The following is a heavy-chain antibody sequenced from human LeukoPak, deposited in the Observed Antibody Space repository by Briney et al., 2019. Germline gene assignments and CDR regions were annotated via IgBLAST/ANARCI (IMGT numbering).Heavy chain of an antibody. CDR3: ARDDVGTLDC. CDR2: IKQDGSEK. CDR1: GFTFNTYW. Sequence: GGSLRLSCAASGFTFNTYWMTWVRQAPGQGLEWVANIKQDGSEKNYVDSVKGRFTISRDNAKNSLNLQMNSLRPEDTAVYYCARDDVGTLDCWGQGTLVTVSS. J-gene: IGHJ4*02. V-gene: IGHV3-7*04. D-gene: IGHD1-26*01.